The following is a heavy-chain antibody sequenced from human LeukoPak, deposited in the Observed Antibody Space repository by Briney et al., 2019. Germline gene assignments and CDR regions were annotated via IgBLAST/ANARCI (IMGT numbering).Heavy chain of an antibody. J-gene: IGHJ4*02. D-gene: IGHD1-26*01. CDR3: AREVYGSYWRYFVY. V-gene: IGHV4-59*01. CDR1: GGSISSYY. CDR2: IYYSGST. Sequence: SETLSLTCTVSGGSISSYYWSWIRQPPGKGLEWIGYIYYSGSTNYNPSLKSRVTISVDTSKNQFSLKLSSVTAADTAVYYCAREVYGSYWRYFVYWGQGTLVTVSS.